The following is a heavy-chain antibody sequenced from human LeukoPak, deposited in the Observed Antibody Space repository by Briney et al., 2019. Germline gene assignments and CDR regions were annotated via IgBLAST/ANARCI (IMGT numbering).Heavy chain of an antibody. D-gene: IGHD6-13*01. CDR3: ARGLEQQLVLGAFDI. CDR2: IYFNGTT. V-gene: IGHV4-39*07. CDR1: GGSISSSSYY. Sequence: SETLSLTCTVSGGSISSSSYYWGWIRQPPGKGLEWIGSIYFNGTTYYNPSLQSRVTISVDTAKNHFSLKLSSVTAADTATYYCARGLEQQLVLGAFDIWGQGTMVTVSS. J-gene: IGHJ3*02.